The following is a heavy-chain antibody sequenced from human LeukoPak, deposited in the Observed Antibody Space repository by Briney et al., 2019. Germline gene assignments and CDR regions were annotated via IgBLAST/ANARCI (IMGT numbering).Heavy chain of an antibody. CDR3: ARDQDQLWFGEFYWFVP. Sequence: SETLSLTCTVSGGSISSYYWSWIRQPAGKGLEWIGRIYTSGSTNYNPSLKSRVTMSVDTSKNQFSLKLSSVTAADTAVYYCARDQDQLWFGEFYWFVPWGQGTLVTVSS. J-gene: IGHJ5*02. CDR2: IYTSGST. D-gene: IGHD3-10*01. V-gene: IGHV4-4*07. CDR1: GGSISSYY.